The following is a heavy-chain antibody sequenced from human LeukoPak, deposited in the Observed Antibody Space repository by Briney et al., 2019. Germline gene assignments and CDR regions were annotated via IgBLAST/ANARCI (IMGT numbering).Heavy chain of an antibody. Sequence: RQXPGKGLEWVSVIYSGGSTYYADSVKGRFTIPRDNSKNTLYLQMNSLRAEDTAVYYCASVGGHNWFDPWGQGTLVTVSS. CDR2: IYSGGST. D-gene: IGHD3-16*01. CDR3: ASVGGHNWFDP. V-gene: IGHV3-53*01. J-gene: IGHJ5*02.